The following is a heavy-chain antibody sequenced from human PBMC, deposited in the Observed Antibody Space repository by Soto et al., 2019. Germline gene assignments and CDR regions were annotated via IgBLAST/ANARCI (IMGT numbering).Heavy chain of an antibody. Sequence: GGSLRLSCAASGFDFSYYAMNWVRQAPGKGLEWVSLVRGTNENTYYAGSVKGRFTIYRDNSRNTLYLQMNFLRAEDTAIYYCAKDWTHLDYWGPGTLVTVSS. V-gene: IGHV3-23*01. J-gene: IGHJ4*02. D-gene: IGHD3-3*01. CDR3: AKDWTHLDY. CDR1: GFDFSYYA. CDR2: VRGTNENT.